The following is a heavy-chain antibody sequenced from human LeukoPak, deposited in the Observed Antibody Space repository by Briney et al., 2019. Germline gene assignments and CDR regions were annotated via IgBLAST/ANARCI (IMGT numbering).Heavy chain of an antibody. CDR2: IGWSGDNI. V-gene: IGHV3-9*01. Sequence: GGSLRLSCAGSGFTFEDHAMHWVRQVPGKGLQWVSGIGWSGDNIGYADSVQGRFTISRDNAKNSLYLQMNSLRAEDTAVYYCARDGGPIMNWGQGTLVTVSS. J-gene: IGHJ4*02. CDR3: ARDGGPIMN. CDR1: GFTFEDHA. D-gene: IGHD3-16*01.